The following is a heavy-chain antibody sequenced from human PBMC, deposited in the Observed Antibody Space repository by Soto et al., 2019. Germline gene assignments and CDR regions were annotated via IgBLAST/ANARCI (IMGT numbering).Heavy chain of an antibody. V-gene: IGHV3-23*01. D-gene: IGHD3-22*01. J-gene: IGHJ4*02. CDR2: ISGSGGST. Sequence: LRLSCAASGFTFSSYAMSWVRQAPGKGLEWVSAISGSGGSTYYADSVKGRFTISRDNSKNTLYLQMNSLRAEDTAVYYCAKDKSLPRITMIVVVITTYFDYWGQGTLVTVSS. CDR3: AKDKSLPRITMIVVVITTYFDY. CDR1: GFTFSSYA.